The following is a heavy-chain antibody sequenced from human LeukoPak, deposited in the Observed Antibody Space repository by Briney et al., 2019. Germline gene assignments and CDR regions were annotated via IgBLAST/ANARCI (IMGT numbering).Heavy chain of an antibody. CDR3: ARDRKAVTGAFDY. J-gene: IGHJ4*02. V-gene: IGHV3-30*04. CDR1: EFTFSHHA. Sequence: GGSLRLSCAASEFTFSHHAMHWVRQAPGKGLEWVAVISYDGSNKYHADSVKGRFIISRDNSKNTLYLQMNSLRADDTAVYYCARDRKAVTGAFDYWGQGTLVTVSS. D-gene: IGHD6-19*01. CDR2: ISYDGSNK.